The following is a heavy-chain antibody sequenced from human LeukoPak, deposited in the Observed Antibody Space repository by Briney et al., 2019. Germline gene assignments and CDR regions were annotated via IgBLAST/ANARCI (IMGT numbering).Heavy chain of an antibody. CDR1: GGSISSYY. Sequence: SETLSLTCTVSGGSISSYYWSWIRQPPGKGLEWIGYIYYSGSTNYKSSLKSRVTISVDTSKNQFSLKLSSVTAADTAVYYCARVRYDFWSGYYSGWFDPWGQGTLVTVSS. CDR3: ARVRYDFWSGYYSGWFDP. CDR2: IYYSGST. V-gene: IGHV4-59*12. D-gene: IGHD3-3*01. J-gene: IGHJ5*02.